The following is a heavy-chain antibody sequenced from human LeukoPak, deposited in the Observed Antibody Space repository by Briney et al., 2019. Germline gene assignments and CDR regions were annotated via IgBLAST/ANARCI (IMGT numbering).Heavy chain of an antibody. CDR1: GFTLDNYN. V-gene: IGHV3-21*01. CDR2: ISSSSSYI. D-gene: IGHD6-13*01. J-gene: IGHJ4*02. CDR3: AKFIAAPFYFDY. Sequence: GGSLRLSCAASGFTLDNYNFNWVRQAPGKGLEWVSSISSSSSYIYYADSVKGRFTISRDNAKNSLYLQMNSLRAEDTAVYYCAKFIAAPFYFDYWGQGTLVTVSS.